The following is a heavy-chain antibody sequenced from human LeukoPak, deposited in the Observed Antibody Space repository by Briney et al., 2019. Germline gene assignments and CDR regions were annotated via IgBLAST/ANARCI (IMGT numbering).Heavy chain of an antibody. CDR3: ARQTRFRGTTLDY. Sequence: SETLSLTCTVSGGSIGSYYWSWIRQPPGKGLEWIGYIYYSGSTNYNPSLKSRVTISVDTSKNQFSLKLSSVTAADTAVYYCARQTRFRGTTLDYWGQGTLVTVSS. J-gene: IGHJ4*02. D-gene: IGHD3-10*01. CDR1: GGSIGSYY. V-gene: IGHV4-59*08. CDR2: IYYSGST.